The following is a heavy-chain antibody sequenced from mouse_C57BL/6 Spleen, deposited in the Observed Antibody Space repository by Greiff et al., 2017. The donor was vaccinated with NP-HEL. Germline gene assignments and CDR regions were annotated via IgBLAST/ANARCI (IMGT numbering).Heavy chain of an antibody. J-gene: IGHJ4*01. CDR2: IYPRSGNT. D-gene: IGHD2-2*01. V-gene: IGHV1-81*01. CDR3: ARREGLPYYYAMYA. Sequence: VQLQQSGAELARPGASVKLSCKASGYTFTSYGISWVKQRTGQGLEWIGEIYPRSGNTYYNEKFKGKATLTADKSSSTAYMELRSLTSEDSAVSFSARREGLPYYYAMYARGQGDPVTASS. CDR1: GYTFTSYG.